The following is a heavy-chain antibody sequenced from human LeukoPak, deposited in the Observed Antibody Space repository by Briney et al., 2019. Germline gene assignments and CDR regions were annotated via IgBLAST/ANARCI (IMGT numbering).Heavy chain of an antibody. V-gene: IGHV3-48*04. CDR3: ARIPSGYTLGYGYYYYYMDV. D-gene: IGHD5-18*01. CDR1: GVTFSDYT. CDR2: ISTSSSTI. Sequence: GGSLRLSCEVYGVTFSDYTMTWVRQAPGKGLEWVSYISTSSSTIYYADSVKGRFIISRDNTKNSLYLQMNSLKAEDTAVYYCARIPSGYTLGYGYYYYYMDVWGKGATVTVSS. J-gene: IGHJ6*03.